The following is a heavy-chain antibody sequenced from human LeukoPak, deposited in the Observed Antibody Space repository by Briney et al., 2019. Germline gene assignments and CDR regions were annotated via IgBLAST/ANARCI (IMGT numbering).Heavy chain of an antibody. V-gene: IGHV3-20*04. J-gene: IGHJ4*02. Sequence: GGSLRLSCAAPGFTFDDYGMSWVRQAPGKGLEWVSGINWNGGSTGYADSVKGRFTISRDNAKNSLYLQMNSLRAEDTALYYCARDEADYYDSGVDYWGQGTLVTVSS. CDR2: INWNGGST. D-gene: IGHD3-22*01. CDR1: GFTFDDYG. CDR3: ARDEADYYDSGVDY.